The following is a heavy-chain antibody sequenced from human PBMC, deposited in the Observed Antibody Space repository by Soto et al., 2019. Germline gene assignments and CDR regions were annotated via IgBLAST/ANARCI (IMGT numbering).Heavy chain of an antibody. CDR3: AKDEYSSSSHPYYYYYYGMDV. J-gene: IGHJ6*02. Sequence: PGGSLRLSCAASGFTFSSYGMHWVRQAPGKGLEWVAVISYDGSNKYYADSVKGRFTISRDNSKNTLYLQMNSLRAEDTAVYYCAKDEYSSSSHPYYYYYYGMDVWGQGTTVTVSS. CDR1: GFTFSSYG. CDR2: ISYDGSNK. V-gene: IGHV3-30*18. D-gene: IGHD6-6*01.